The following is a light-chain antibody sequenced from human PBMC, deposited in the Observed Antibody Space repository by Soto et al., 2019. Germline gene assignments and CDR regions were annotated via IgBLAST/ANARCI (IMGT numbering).Light chain of an antibody. CDR2: EVS. J-gene: IGLJ1*01. CDR3: SSYTDNSTLV. V-gene: IGLV2-14*01. Sequence: QHPDKAPKLILYEVSNRPSGVSNRFSGSKSGSTASLTISGLQTEDGADYYCSSYTDNSTLVFGTGTKVTVL.